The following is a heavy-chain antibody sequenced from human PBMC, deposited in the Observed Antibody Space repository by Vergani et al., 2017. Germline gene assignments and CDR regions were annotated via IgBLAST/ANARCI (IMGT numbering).Heavy chain of an antibody. J-gene: IGHJ4*02. CDR1: GGTFSSYA. Sequence: QVQLVQSGAEVKKPGSSVKVSCKASGGTFSSYALNWVRQAPGQGLEWMGSIIPSLATTIYAQKFQGRVTITADESTSTAYMELSRLKSEDTAVFYCARASGSSGSFYRGFEFWGQGTLVTVSS. D-gene: IGHD2-15*01. CDR3: ARASGSSGSFYRGFEF. CDR2: IIPSLATT. V-gene: IGHV1-69*11.